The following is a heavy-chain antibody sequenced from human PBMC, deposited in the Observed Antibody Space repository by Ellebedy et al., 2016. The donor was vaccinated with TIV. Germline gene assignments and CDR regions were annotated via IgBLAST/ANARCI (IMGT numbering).Heavy chain of an antibody. J-gene: IGHJ5*02. V-gene: IGHV1-24*01. CDR2: FDPEDGET. D-gene: IGHD1-20*01. CDR3: ATEWYNSAEGWFDP. Sequence: AASVKVSCKVSGYTLTELSMHWVRQAPGKGLEWMGGFDPEDGETIYAQKFQGRVTMTEDTSTDTAYMELSSLRSEDTAVYYCATEWYNSAEGWFDPWGQGTLVTVSS. CDR1: GYTLTELS.